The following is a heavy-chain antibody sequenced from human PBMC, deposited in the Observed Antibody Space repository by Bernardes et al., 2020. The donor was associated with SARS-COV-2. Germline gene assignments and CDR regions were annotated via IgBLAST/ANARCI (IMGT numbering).Heavy chain of an antibody. D-gene: IGHD3-22*01. CDR3: AKDISPLSMIVVRNAFDI. V-gene: IGHV3-9*01. Sequence: GGSLRLSCAASGFTFDDYAMHWVRQAPGKGLEWVSGISWNSGSIGYADSVKGRFTISRDNAKNSLYLQMNSLRAEDTALYYCAKDISPLSMIVVRNAFDIWGQGTMVTVSS. CDR1: GFTFDDYA. CDR2: ISWNSGSI. J-gene: IGHJ3*02.